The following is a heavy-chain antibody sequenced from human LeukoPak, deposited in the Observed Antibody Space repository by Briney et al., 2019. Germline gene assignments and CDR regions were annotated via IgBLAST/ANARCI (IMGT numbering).Heavy chain of an antibody. Sequence: SETLSLTCAVSGGSISSSNWWSWVRQPPGKGLEWIGEIYHSGGTNYNPSLKSRVTISVDKSENQFSLKLSSVTAADTAVYYCAREDYYDSGSNDYWGQGTLVTVSS. CDR1: GGSISSSNW. CDR3: AREDYYDSGSNDY. CDR2: IYHSGGT. D-gene: IGHD3-22*01. J-gene: IGHJ4*02. V-gene: IGHV4-4*02.